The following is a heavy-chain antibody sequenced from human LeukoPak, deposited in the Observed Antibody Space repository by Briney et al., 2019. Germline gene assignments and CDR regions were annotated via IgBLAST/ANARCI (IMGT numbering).Heavy chain of an antibody. V-gene: IGHV1-18*01. D-gene: IGHD3-22*01. J-gene: IGHJ4*02. CDR2: ISAYNGNT. Sequence: ASVKVSCKASGYTFTTYGISWVRQAPGQGLEWMGWISAYNGNTNYAQNFQGRVTMTTDTSTSTAYMELRSLRSDDTAVYNCARDSQLYYYDSSGYRLIDYWGQGTLVTVSS. CDR3: ARDSQLYYYDSSGYRLIDY. CDR1: GYTFTTYG.